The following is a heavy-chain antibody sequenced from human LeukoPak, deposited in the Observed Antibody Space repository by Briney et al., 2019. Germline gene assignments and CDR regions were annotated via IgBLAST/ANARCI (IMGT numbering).Heavy chain of an antibody. J-gene: IGHJ4*02. D-gene: IGHD1-26*01. Sequence: GGSLRLSCAASGFTFSDYYMTWIRQAPGKGLEWVSYISNSGSTIYYADSVKGRFTISRDNGKNSLYLQMNSLRAEDTAVYYCAREHTSGTYCIDYWGQGTLVTVSS. CDR2: ISNSGSTI. CDR1: GFTFSDYY. CDR3: AREHTSGTYCIDY. V-gene: IGHV3-11*01.